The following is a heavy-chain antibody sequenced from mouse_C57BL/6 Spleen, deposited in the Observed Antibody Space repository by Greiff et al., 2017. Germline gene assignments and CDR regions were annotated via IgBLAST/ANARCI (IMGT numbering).Heavy chain of an antibody. V-gene: IGHV14-4*01. D-gene: IGHD1-1*01. CDR2: IDPENGDT. CDR3: TKYYYGSSWYFDV. CDR1: GFNIKDDY. J-gene: IGHJ1*03. Sequence: VQLKQSGAELVRPGASVKLSCTASGFNIKDDYMHWVKQRPEQGLEWIGWIDPENGDTEYASKFQGKATITADTSSHTAYLQLSILTSEDTAVYYCTKYYYGSSWYFDVWGTGTTVTVSS.